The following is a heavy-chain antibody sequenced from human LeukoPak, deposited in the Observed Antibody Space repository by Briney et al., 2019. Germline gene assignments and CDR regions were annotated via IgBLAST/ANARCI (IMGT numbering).Heavy chain of an antibody. CDR3: AVYGSGSSIARDFDY. CDR1: GYTFTGYY. D-gene: IGHD3-10*01. Sequence: AAVKVSCKASGYTFTGYYMHWVRQAPGQGLEWMGWINPNSGGTNYAQKFQGRVTMTRDTSISTAYMELSRLRSDDTAVYYCAVYGSGSSIARDFDYWGQGTLVTVSS. V-gene: IGHV1-2*02. J-gene: IGHJ4*02. CDR2: INPNSGGT.